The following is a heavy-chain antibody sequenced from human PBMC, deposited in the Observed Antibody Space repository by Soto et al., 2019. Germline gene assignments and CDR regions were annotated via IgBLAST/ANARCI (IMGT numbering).Heavy chain of an antibody. CDR1: GYTFSSYG. CDR2: IRTYNVDT. CDR3: VIGAFAYGYLDY. Sequence: QVQLVQSGAEVKKPGASVKVSCKTFGYTFSSYGIVWVRQAPGQGLEWMGGIRTYNVDTKYADKFQGRLTMSSPTSTTTAFMELRILRPDATAVSYCVIGAFAYGYLDYWVQGALVSVS. V-gene: IGHV1-18*01. J-gene: IGHJ4*02. D-gene: IGHD3-10*01.